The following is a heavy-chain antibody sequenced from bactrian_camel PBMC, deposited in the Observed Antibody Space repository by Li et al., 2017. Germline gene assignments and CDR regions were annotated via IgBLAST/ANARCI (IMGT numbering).Heavy chain of an antibody. CDR1: GFTFSSYA. Sequence: QLVESGGGLVQPGESLRLSCAASGFTFSSYAMSWVRQAPGEGLEWVSGIYSDGSGTYYADSVKCRFTISRDNAKNTLYLQMNSLKPEDAGMYYCATNVVLGMCPRAYEWRYWGQGTQVTVS. CDR3: ATNVVLGMCPRAYEWRY. V-gene: IGHV3S7*01. J-gene: IGHJ4*01. D-gene: IGHD1*01. CDR2: IYSDGSGT.